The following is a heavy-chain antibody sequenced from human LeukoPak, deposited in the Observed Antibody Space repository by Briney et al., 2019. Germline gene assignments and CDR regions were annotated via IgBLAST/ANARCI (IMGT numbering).Heavy chain of an antibody. CDR1: GGSISNYY. V-gene: IGHV4-59*01. D-gene: IGHD4-17*01. J-gene: IGHJ4*02. CDR3: ARLGYGEYLFYSDY. CDR2: ISYSGST. Sequence: SETLSLTCTVSGGSISNYYWSWIRQPPGKGLEWIGYISYSGSTNYNPSLKSRVTISVDTSKNQFSLRLSSVTAADSAVYYCARLGYGEYLFYSDYWGQGTLVTVSS.